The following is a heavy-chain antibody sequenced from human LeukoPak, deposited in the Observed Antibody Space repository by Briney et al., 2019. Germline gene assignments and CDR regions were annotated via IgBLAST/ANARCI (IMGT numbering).Heavy chain of an antibody. CDR3: ARDSCSSTSCYLFDY. D-gene: IGHD2-2*01. V-gene: IGHV3-30*03. Sequence: PGTSLRLSCATSGFTFTCCGMHWVRQASGKGLEWVAAISSSDGNSKYYADSVKGRFTISRDNSKNTLYLQMNSLRAEDTAVYYCARDSCSSTSCYLFDYWGQGTLVTVSS. CDR1: GFTFTCCG. J-gene: IGHJ4*02. CDR2: ISSSDGNSK.